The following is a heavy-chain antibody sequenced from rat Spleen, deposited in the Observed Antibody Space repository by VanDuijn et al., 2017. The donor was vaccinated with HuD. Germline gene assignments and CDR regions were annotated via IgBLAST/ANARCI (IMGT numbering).Heavy chain of an antibody. CDR1: GFSLTGYN. CDR3: VRGPMHTAGNYFDY. Sequence: QVQVKESGPGLVQPSQTLSLTCTVSGFSLTGYNVHWVRQPTGKGLEWMGVIWTGGTTDYNSALKSRLTIGRDTSKSQVFLEMNSLQTEDIDTYYCVRGPMHTAGNYFDYWGQGVMVTVSS. J-gene: IGHJ2*01. CDR2: IWTGGTT. D-gene: IGHD1-6*01. V-gene: IGHV2-30*01.